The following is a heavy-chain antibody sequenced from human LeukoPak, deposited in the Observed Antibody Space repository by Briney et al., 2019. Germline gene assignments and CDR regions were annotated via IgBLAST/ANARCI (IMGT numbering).Heavy chain of an antibody. Sequence: GGSLRLFCAASGVTFSSNAMSWVRRAPGKGLVWVSAISGSGGSTYYADSVKGRFTISRDNSKNTLYLQMNSLRAEDTAVYYCAKDRRYDILTGSLNYWGQGPLVTVSS. V-gene: IGHV3-23*01. CDR3: AKDRRYDILTGSLNY. CDR2: ISGSGGST. D-gene: IGHD3-9*01. J-gene: IGHJ4*02. CDR1: GVTFSSNA.